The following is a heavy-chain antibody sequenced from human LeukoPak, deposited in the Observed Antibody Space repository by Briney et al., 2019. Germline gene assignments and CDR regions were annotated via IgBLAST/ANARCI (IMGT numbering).Heavy chain of an antibody. Sequence: GGSLRLACAASGFTFSSYEMNWVSQAPGKGLEWVSYISSSGSTRYYADSVKGRFTISRDNAKNSLYLQMNSLRAEDTAVYYCARVQTTVTTLDYWGQGTLVTVSS. J-gene: IGHJ4*02. V-gene: IGHV3-48*03. CDR1: GFTFSSYE. CDR3: ARVQTTVTTLDY. CDR2: ISSSGSTR. D-gene: IGHD4-17*01.